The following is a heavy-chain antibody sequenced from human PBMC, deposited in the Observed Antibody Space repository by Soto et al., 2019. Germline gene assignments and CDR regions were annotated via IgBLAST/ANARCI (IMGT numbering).Heavy chain of an antibody. CDR2: ISAYKGNT. D-gene: IGHD5-18*01. J-gene: IGHJ4*02. V-gene: IGHV1-18*01. Sequence: QVQLVQSGAEVKKPGASVKVSCKASGYTFTSYGISWVRQAPGQGLEWMGWISAYKGNTNKAQKLQGRVTITTDKSTGRAYRELRSLRSDDTAVYYCARDQAMGQFDYWGQGTLVTVSS. CDR3: ARDQAMGQFDY. CDR1: GYTFTSYG.